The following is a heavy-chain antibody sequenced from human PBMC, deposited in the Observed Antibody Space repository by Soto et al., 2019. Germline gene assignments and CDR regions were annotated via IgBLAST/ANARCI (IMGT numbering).Heavy chain of an antibody. CDR1: GYTFSTYG. D-gene: IGHD3-10*01. CDR3: TSEGSAPYYYYGMDV. CDR2: INTHNGNT. V-gene: IGHV1-18*01. Sequence: QVQLEQSAPEVKKPGASVKVSCKASGYTFSTYGISWVRQAPGQGLEWMGWINTHNGNTNYAQNLPSXXTXPADTSTSTAYMELRSLRSDDTAVYYCTSEGSAPYYYYGMDVWGQGTTVTVSS. J-gene: IGHJ6*02.